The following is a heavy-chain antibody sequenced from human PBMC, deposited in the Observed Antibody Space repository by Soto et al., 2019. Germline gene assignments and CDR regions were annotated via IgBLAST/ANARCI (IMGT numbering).Heavy chain of an antibody. CDR3: ARHEWSTHRYGLHV. J-gene: IGHJ6*02. CDR1: WGSISSRGYY. CDR2: IYFSGSI. D-gene: IGHD3-3*01. Sequence: PSETLSLTCTVSWGSISSRGYYLAWIRQPPGKGLEWIGSIYFSGSIYDSPSRKSRITISVDPVKNQFSLKLNCVTAADTAVYYCARHEWSTHRYGLHVWSPGTSVTVSS. V-gene: IGHV4-39*01.